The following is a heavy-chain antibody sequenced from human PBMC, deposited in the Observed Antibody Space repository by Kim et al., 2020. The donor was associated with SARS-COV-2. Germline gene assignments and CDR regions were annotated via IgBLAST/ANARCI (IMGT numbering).Heavy chain of an antibody. V-gene: IGHV4-34*01. J-gene: IGHJ4*02. D-gene: IGHD1-26*01. Sequence: SLTSRVTISVDTSKNQFSLKLSSVTAADTAVYYCARGGSGSYYNGSPFDYWGQGTLVTVSS. CDR3: ARGGSGSYYNGSPFDY.